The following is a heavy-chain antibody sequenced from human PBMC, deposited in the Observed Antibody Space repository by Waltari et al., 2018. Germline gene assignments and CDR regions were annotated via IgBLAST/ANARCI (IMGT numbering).Heavy chain of an antibody. Sequence: EVQLVESGGGLVKPGGSLRLSGAASGFTFSSYSMNWVRQAPGKGLDWVSSISSSSSYIYYADSVKGRFTISRDNAKNSLYLQMNSLRAEDTAVYYCARVREVLSDYWGQGTLVTVSS. V-gene: IGHV3-21*01. J-gene: IGHJ4*02. D-gene: IGHD2-15*01. CDR1: GFTFSSYS. CDR2: ISSSSSYI. CDR3: ARVREVLSDY.